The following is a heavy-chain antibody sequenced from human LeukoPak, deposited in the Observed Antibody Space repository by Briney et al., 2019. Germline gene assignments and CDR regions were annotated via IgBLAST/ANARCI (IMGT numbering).Heavy chain of an antibody. Sequence: SETLSLTCAVYGGSFSGYYWGWIRQPPGKGLEWIGTLYYGGSTYYNPSFKSRVTISVDTSKNQFSLKLNSVTAADTAVYYCARHAGRYFYYGLDVWGQGTTVTVSS. J-gene: IGHJ6*02. CDR2: LYYGGST. CDR3: ARHAGRYFYYGLDV. D-gene: IGHD1-14*01. CDR1: GGSFSGYY. V-gene: IGHV4-39*01.